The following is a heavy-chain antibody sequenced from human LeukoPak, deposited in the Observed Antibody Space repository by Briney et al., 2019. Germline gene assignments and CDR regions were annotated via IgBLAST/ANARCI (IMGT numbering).Heavy chain of an antibody. D-gene: IGHD3-10*01. V-gene: IGHV4-59*12. J-gene: IGHJ3*02. CDR2: IYYSGST. Sequence: SETLSLTCTVSGGSISSYYWSWIRQPPGKGLEWIGYIYYSGSTNYNPSLKSRVTISVDTSKNQFSLKLSSVTAADTAVYYCARVTRGFGEVNGYAFDIWGQGTMVTVSS. CDR1: GGSISSYY. CDR3: ARVTRGFGEVNGYAFDI.